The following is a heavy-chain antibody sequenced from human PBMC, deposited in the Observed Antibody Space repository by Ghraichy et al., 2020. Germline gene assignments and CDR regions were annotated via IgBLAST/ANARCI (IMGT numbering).Heavy chain of an antibody. D-gene: IGHD1-1*01. CDR1: GYKFTSYW. V-gene: IGHV5-51*01. J-gene: IGHJ3*02. CDR3: ARLPPGTTGAFDI. CDR2: IYPGDSDT. Sequence: GSLNISCKGSGYKFTSYWIAWVRQMPGKGLEWMGSIYPGDSDTRYSPSFQGQVTISADKSITTAHLQWSSLKASDTAMYYCARLPPGTTGAFDIWGQGTMVTVSS.